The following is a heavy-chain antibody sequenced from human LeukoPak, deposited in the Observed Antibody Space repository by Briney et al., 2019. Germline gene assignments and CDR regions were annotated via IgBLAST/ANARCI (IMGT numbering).Heavy chain of an antibody. CDR2: IKQDGSEK. J-gene: IGHJ4*02. D-gene: IGHD4-17*01. Sequence: GSLRLSCAASGFTFSSCWMSWVRQAPGKGLEWVANIKQDGSEKYYVDSVKGRFTISRDNAKNSLYLQMNSLRAEDTAVYYCARAPYGDYAGIDYWGQGTLVTVSS. CDR3: ARAPYGDYAGIDY. V-gene: IGHV3-7*01. CDR1: GFTFSSCW.